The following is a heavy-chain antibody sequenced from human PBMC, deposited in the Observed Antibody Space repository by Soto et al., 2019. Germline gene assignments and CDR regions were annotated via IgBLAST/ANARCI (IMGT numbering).Heavy chain of an antibody. V-gene: IGHV4-30-2*01. J-gene: IGHJ4*02. Sequence: QVQLQESGSGLVKPSQTLSLTCTVSGDSISSGGYSWSWIRQPPRQRLERIGYIYHPGSTSYSPSHKSRVTMYVDKTKNQFSRSLNSVTAADTAVYYCARATYGHSGYYFDSWGQGAFYTVAS. CDR2: IYHPGST. D-gene: IGHD3-22*01. CDR3: ARATYGHSGYYFDS. CDR1: GDSISSGGYS.